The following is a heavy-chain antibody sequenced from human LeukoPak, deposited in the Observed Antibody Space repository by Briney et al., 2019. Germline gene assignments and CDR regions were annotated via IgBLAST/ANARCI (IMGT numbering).Heavy chain of an antibody. V-gene: IGHV3-21*01. CDR2: ISSTISYI. Sequence: GGSLRLSCAASGFTFSSYSMNWVRQAPGKGLEWVSSISSTISYIYYADSVKGRFTISRDNRKNSLYLQMNSPRVEDTAVYFCASGLTAMLTAEGGFDYWGQGTLVTVSS. D-gene: IGHD5-18*01. CDR3: ASGLTAMLTAEGGFDY. J-gene: IGHJ4*02. CDR1: GFTFSSYS.